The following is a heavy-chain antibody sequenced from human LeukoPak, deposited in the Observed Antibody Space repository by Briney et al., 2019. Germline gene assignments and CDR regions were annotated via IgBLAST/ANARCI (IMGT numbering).Heavy chain of an antibody. CDR1: GFTFSGYG. Sequence: GGSLRLSCAASGFTFSGYGMTWVRQAPGKGLEWVAVIWHDGSAEFYVDSVKGRFRISRDDSKNTVYLQMNSLTAEDTARYYCAKDTTGGWSGYFDSWGQGTLVTVYS. CDR2: IWHDGSAE. V-gene: IGHV3-33*06. J-gene: IGHJ4*02. D-gene: IGHD6-19*01. CDR3: AKDTTGGWSGYFDS.